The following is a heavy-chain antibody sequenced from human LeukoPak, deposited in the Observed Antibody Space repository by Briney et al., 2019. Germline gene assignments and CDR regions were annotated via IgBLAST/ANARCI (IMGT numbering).Heavy chain of an antibody. CDR1: GFTFRRFL. D-gene: IGHD5-12*01. V-gene: IGHV3-23*03. J-gene: IGHJ4*02. Sequence: PGGSLRLSCAASGFTFRRFLMHWLRQAPGKGLEWLSLIDGGGGIECADSVKGRFTISRDNSRNTLYLEINSLRVEDTATYFCAKDFSGYEGNYFDFWGQGTLVTVSS. CDR3: AKDFSGYEGNYFDF. CDR2: IDGGGGI.